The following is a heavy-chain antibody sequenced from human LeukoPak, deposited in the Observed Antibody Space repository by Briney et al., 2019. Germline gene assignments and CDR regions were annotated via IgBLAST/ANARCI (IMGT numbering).Heavy chain of an antibody. Sequence: QPGGSLRLSCAASGFTFSSYGMHWVRQAPGKGLEWVAGIWYDGSNKYYADSVKGRFTISRDNSKNTLYLQMNSLRAEDTAVYYCARSLTRRNEYSSSWYGMDVWGQGTTVTVSS. J-gene: IGHJ6*02. CDR2: IWYDGSNK. CDR1: GFTFSSYG. CDR3: ARSLTRRNEYSSSWYGMDV. V-gene: IGHV3-33*01. D-gene: IGHD6-13*01.